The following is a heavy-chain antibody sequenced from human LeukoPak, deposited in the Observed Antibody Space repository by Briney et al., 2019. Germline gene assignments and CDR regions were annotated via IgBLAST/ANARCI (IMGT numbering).Heavy chain of an antibody. CDR2: ISSSSSYI. CDR3: ASSVVVVAATGV. J-gene: IGHJ4*02. D-gene: IGHD2-15*01. CDR1: GFTFSSCS. V-gene: IGHV3-21*01. Sequence: GGSLRLSCAASGFTFSSCSMNWVRQAPGKGLEWVSSISSSSSYIYYADSVKGRFTISRDNAKNSLYLQMNSLRAEDTAVYYCASSVVVVAATGVWGQGTLVTVSS.